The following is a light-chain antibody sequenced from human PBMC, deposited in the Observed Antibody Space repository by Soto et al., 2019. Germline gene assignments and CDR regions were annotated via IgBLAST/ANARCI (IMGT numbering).Light chain of an antibody. CDR3: SHYSYFAT. Sequence: DIQMTQSPSTLSASVGDRVTITCRASQSISSWLTWCQQKAGQATKLLIYKASIVESGVPSRFSGSGSGTEFTLTISSVQADDSATYYGSHYSYFATFGQGNRVEVK. CDR2: KAS. V-gene: IGKV1-5*03. J-gene: IGKJ1*01. CDR1: QSISSW.